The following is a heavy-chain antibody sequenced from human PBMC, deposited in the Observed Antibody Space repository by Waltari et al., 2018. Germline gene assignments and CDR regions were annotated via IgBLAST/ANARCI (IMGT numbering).Heavy chain of an antibody. CDR3: ARGDYDFWSRYYGMDV. Sequence: EVQLVESGGGLVQPGGSLRLSCAASGFTFSSYEMNWVRQAPGKGLEWVSYISSSGSTIYYADSVKGRFTISRDNAKNSLYLQMNSLRAEDTAVYYCARGDYDFWSRYYGMDVWGQGTTVIVSS. CDR2: ISSSGSTI. D-gene: IGHD3-3*01. V-gene: IGHV3-48*03. J-gene: IGHJ6*02. CDR1: GFTFSSYE.